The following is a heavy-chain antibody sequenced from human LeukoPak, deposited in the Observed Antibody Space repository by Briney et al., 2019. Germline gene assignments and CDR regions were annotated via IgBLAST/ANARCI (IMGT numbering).Heavy chain of an antibody. CDR1: GGSFSGYY. V-gene: IGHV4-59*10. D-gene: IGHD3-3*01. CDR2: IYTSGST. J-gene: IGHJ4*02. CDR3: ARGSKYYDFWSGYYLDYFDY. Sequence: SETLSLTCAVYGGSFSGYYWGWIRQPAGKGLEWIGRIYTSGSTNYNPSLKSRVTMSVDTSKNQFSLKLSSVTAADTAVYYCARGSKYYDFWSGYYLDYFDYWGQGTLVTVSS.